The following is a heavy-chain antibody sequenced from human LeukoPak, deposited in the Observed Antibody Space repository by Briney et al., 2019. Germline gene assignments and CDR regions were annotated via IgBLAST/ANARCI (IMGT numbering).Heavy chain of an antibody. D-gene: IGHD3-22*01. CDR1: GFTFSSYG. CDR3: ATPYDSSGYSYIDY. J-gene: IGHJ4*02. Sequence: GGSLRLSCAASGFTFSSYGMQWVRQAPGKGLVWVAVISSDGNNKYYADSVKGRFTISRDNSKNTLYLQMNSLRAEDTAVYYCATPYDSSGYSYIDYWGQGTLVTVSS. V-gene: IGHV3-30*04. CDR2: ISSDGNNK.